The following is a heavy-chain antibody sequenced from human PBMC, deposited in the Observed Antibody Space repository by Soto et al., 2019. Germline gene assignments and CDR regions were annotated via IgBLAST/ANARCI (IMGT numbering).Heavy chain of an antibody. J-gene: IGHJ4*02. V-gene: IGHV1-46*01. CDR1: GYTFTSYY. CDR2: INPSGGST. CDR3: ARGLKHYYDSSGYYLGPVDY. Sequence: ASVKVSCKASGYTFTSYYMHWVRQAPGQGLGWMGIINPSGGSTSYAQKFQGRVTMTRDTSTSTVYMELSSLRSEDTAVYYCARGLKHYYDSSGYYLGPVDYWGQGTLVTVSS. D-gene: IGHD3-22*01.